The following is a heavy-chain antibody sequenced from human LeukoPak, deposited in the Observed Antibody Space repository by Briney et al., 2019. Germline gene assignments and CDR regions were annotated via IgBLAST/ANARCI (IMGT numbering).Heavy chain of an antibody. V-gene: IGHV3-30*18. CDR1: GFTFSIYG. J-gene: IGHJ4*02. D-gene: IGHD3-22*01. CDR2: ISYDGKNK. CDR3: AKDLRGQWFRKTSNGYYFQH. Sequence: PGGSLRLSCAASGFTFSIYGMHWVRQAPGKGLEWVAVISYDGKNKYYADSVKGRFTISRDNSDNTLYLQMNSLRPNDTGLYYCAKDLRGQWFRKTSNGYYFQHWGQGTLVSVSS.